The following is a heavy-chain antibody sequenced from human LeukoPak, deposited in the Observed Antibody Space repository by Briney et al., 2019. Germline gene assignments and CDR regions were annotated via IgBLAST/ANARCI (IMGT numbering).Heavy chain of an antibody. Sequence: GRSLRLSCAASGFTFDDYAMHWVRQAPGKGLEWVSGISWNSGSIGYADSVKGRFTISRDNATNSLYLQMNSLRAEDTALYYCAKDNYYDSSGYPFFDYWGQGTLVTVSS. CDR2: ISWNSGSI. CDR3: AKDNYYDSSGYPFFDY. J-gene: IGHJ4*02. D-gene: IGHD3-22*01. CDR1: GFTFDDYA. V-gene: IGHV3-9*01.